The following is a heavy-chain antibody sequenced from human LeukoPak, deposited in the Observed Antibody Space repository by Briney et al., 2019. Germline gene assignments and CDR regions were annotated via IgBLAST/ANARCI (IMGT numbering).Heavy chain of an antibody. CDR1: GGSISSYY. CDR3: ARVYPIAAARFDP. CDR2: IYYSGST. D-gene: IGHD6-13*01. J-gene: IGHJ5*02. Sequence: SETLSLTCTVSGGSISSYYWSWIRQPPGKGLEWIGYIYYSGSTNYNPSLKSRVTISVDTSKDQFSLKLSSVTAADTAVYYCARVYPIAAARFDPWGQGTLVTVSS. V-gene: IGHV4-59*01.